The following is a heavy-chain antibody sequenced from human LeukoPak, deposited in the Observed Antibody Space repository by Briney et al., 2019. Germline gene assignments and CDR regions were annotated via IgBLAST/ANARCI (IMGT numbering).Heavy chain of an antibody. D-gene: IGHD3-10*01. V-gene: IGHV1-69*13. J-gene: IGHJ6*03. CDR3: AREWRFQDSGSYYTPYYYMDV. CDR1: GGTFSSYA. CDR2: IIPIFGTA. Sequence: SVKVSCKASGGTFSSYAISWVRQAPGQGLEWMGGIIPIFGTAYSAQKFQGRVTITADESTSTAYMELSSLRSEDTAVYYCAREWRFQDSGSYYTPYYYMDVWGKGTTVTVSS.